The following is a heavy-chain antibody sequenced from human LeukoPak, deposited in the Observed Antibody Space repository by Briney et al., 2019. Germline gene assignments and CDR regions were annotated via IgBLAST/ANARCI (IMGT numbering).Heavy chain of an antibody. CDR1: GFTFSSYW. D-gene: IGHD3-10*01. CDR2: INSDGSST. V-gene: IGHV3-74*01. Sequence: GGSLRLSCAASGFTFSSYWMHWVRHAPGKRLVWVSRINSDGSSTSYADSVKGRFTISRDNAKNTLYLQMNSLRAEDTAVYYCARNMVRGVTAPIDCWGQGTLVTVSS. J-gene: IGHJ4*02. CDR3: ARNMVRGVTAPIDC.